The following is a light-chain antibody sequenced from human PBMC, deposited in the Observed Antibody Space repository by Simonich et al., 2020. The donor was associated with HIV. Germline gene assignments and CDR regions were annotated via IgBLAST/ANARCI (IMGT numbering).Light chain of an antibody. CDR1: QSISSW. Sequence: DIQMTQSPSTLSASVGDRVTITCRASQSISSWLAWYQQKPGKAPKLLLYAASRLESGVPSRFSGSGSGTGYTLTISSLQPEDFATYYCQQYYSTPLTFGGGTKVEIK. V-gene: IGKV1-NL1*01. CDR2: AAS. CDR3: QQYYSTPLT. J-gene: IGKJ4*01.